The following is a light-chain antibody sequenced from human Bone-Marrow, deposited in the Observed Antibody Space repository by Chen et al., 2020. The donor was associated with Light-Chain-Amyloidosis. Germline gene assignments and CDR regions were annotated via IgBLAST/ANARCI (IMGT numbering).Light chain of an antibody. CDR2: DVS. J-gene: IGLJ1*01. CDR3: NSYTTSDTYV. Sequence: QAALTKPASVSGSPGQSITISCTGTSGDVGAYNYVSWYQQHPGKAPKLLIYDVSNRPSGVSNRFSGSKSGNTASLTISGLQAEDEADYYCNSYTTSDTYVFGTGTEVTVL. V-gene: IGLV2-14*03. CDR1: SGDVGAYNY.